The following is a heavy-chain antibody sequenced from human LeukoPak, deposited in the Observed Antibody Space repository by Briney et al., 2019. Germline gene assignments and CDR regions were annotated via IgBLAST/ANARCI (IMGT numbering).Heavy chain of an antibody. Sequence: GASVKVSCKASGGTFSSYAISWVRQAPGQGLEWMGGIIPIFGTANYAQKFQGRVTITTDESTSTAYMELSSLRSEDTAVYYCARDSVVPAAQEGDYWGQGTLVTVSS. CDR3: ARDSVVPAAQEGDY. V-gene: IGHV1-69*05. J-gene: IGHJ4*02. CDR1: GGTFSSYA. CDR2: IIPIFGTA. D-gene: IGHD2-2*01.